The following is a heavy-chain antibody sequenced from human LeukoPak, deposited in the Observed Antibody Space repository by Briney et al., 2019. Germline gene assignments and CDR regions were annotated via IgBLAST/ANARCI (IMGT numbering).Heavy chain of an antibody. V-gene: IGHV4-38-2*02. J-gene: IGHJ4*02. CDR2: IYHSGST. CDR1: GYSISSGYY. D-gene: IGHD3-10*01. CDR3: ASQGAMVRGANDY. Sequence: SETLSLTCTVSGYSISSGYYWGWIRQPPGKGLEWIGSIYHSGSTYYNPSLKSRVTISVDTSKNQFSLKLSSVTAADTAVYYCASQGAMVRGANDYWGQGTLVTVSS.